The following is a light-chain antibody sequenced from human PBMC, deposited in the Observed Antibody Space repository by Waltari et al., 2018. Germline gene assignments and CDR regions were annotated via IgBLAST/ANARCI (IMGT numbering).Light chain of an antibody. J-gene: IGLJ2*01. CDR3: AAWDDSLNGVV. V-gene: IGLV1-47*01. Sequence: QSVLTQPPSASGTPGQRVSISCSGSSSNIGSNSVYWYQQLPGSAPKLLIYRNYQRPSRVPDRFSGSNSGTSASLAISGLRSEDEADYYCAAWDDSLNGVVFGGGTKLTVL. CDR2: RNY. CDR1: SSNIGSNS.